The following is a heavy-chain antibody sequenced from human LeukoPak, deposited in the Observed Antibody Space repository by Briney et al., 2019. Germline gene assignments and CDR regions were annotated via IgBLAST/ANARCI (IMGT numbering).Heavy chain of an antibody. V-gene: IGHV3-21*01. CDR1: GFTFSNYG. D-gene: IGHD3-10*01. CDR3: ARGRSITLLRGVAMSDGFDI. J-gene: IGHJ3*02. Sequence: GGSLRLSCAASGFTFSNYGMNWVRQAPGKGLEWVSFTDTSGNYIYYGDSVKGRFTISRDNAKNLVFLQMNGLRAEDTAVYYCARGRSITLLRGVAMSDGFDIWGQGAMVAVSS. CDR2: TDTSGNYI.